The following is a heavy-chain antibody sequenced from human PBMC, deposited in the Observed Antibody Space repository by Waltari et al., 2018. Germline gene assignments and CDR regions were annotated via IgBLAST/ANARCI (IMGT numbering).Heavy chain of an antibody. V-gene: IGHV1-69*08. J-gene: IGHJ6*02. Sequence: QVQLVQSGAEVKKPGSSLMVPCQVSGGTLTHYAIPWVRQAPGQGLEWVGRIIPIFATVNFAQKFQDRVTITAATSTSTAYMEVSSLRSDDTAMYYCAVTLSAAPFYGLDVWGQGTTVTVFS. CDR3: AVTLSAAPFYGLDV. CDR1: GGTLTHYA. D-gene: IGHD6-13*01. CDR2: IIPIFATV.